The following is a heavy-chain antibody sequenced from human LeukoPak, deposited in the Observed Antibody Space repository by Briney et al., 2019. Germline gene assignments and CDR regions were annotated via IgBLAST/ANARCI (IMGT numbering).Heavy chain of an antibody. D-gene: IGHD3-10*01. Sequence: PSETLSLTCTVSGGSISSSSYYWGWIRQPPGKGLEWIGSIYYSGSTNYNPSLKSRVTISVDSSKNQFSLKLGSVTAADTAVYYCARERNWGRGVLEYWGQGTLVTVSS. CDR3: ARERNWGRGVLEY. V-gene: IGHV4-39*07. J-gene: IGHJ4*02. CDR2: IYYSGST. CDR1: GGSISSSSYY.